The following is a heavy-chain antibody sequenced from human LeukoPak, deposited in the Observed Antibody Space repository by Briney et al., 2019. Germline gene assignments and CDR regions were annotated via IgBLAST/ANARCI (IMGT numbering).Heavy chain of an antibody. Sequence: PSETLSLTCTVSGGSISSYYWSWIRQPPGKGLEWIGYIYYSGSTNYNPSLKSRVTISVDTSKNQFSLKLSSVTAADTAVYYCARSRDGYNSHFDYWGQGTLVTVSS. D-gene: IGHD5-24*01. CDR2: IYYSGST. CDR1: GGSISSYY. J-gene: IGHJ4*02. CDR3: ARSRDGYNSHFDY. V-gene: IGHV4-59*08.